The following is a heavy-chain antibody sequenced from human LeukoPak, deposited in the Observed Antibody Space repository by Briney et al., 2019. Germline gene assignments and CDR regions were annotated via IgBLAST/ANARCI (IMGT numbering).Heavy chain of an antibody. J-gene: IGHJ6*02. D-gene: IGHD2-15*01. CDR1: GFTFSSYW. CDR3: ARDPCSGGSCWAYGMDV. CDR2: IKEDGSEK. Sequence: GGSLRLSCAASGFTFSSYWMSWVRQAPGKGLEWVADIKEDGSEKYYVDSVKGRFTISRDNAKNSLYLQMNSLRAEDTAVYYCARDPCSGGSCWAYGMDVWGQGTTVTVSS. V-gene: IGHV3-7*01.